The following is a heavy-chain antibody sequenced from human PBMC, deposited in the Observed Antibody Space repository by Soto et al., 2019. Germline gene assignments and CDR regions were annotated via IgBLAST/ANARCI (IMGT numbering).Heavy chain of an antibody. V-gene: IGHV4-59*01. J-gene: IGHJ5*02. D-gene: IGHD6-19*01. CDR2: IYYSGST. CDR1: GGSISSYY. Sequence: QVQLQESGPGLVKPSETLSLTCTVSGGSISSYYWSWIRQPPGKGLEWIGDIYYSGSTNYNPSLKSRVTISVDTYKDQFSMQLSSVADADKDVYSCAIPHGERRGWDHSFDPWGQGTLVTVSS. CDR3: AIPHGERRGWDHSFDP.